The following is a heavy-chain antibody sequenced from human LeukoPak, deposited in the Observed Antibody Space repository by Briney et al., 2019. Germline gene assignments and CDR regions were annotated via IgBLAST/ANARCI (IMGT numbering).Heavy chain of an antibody. J-gene: IGHJ4*02. D-gene: IGHD6-13*01. V-gene: IGHV1-18*03. CDR1: GYSFSSYG. CDR3: ARGGRDSSSWFFDY. CDR2: VSGNNGNT. Sequence: ASVKVSCKASGYSFSSYGISWVRQAPGQGLEWMTWVSGNNGNTDFAKNFQGRVTMTTDTSTTTVYMELRSLKSDDMAVYFCARGGRDSSSWFFDYWGQGTLVTVSS.